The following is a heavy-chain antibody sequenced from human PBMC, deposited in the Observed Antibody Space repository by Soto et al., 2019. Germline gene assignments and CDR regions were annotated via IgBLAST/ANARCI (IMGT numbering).Heavy chain of an antibody. Sequence: QVQLVQSGAEVKKPGSSVKVSCKASGGTFSSYAISWVRQAPGQGLEWMGGIIPIFGTANYAQKFQGRVTIAADESASTADRGGGGLRAGDAAVYCWARGGGAGWFDPWGQGTLVTVSS. V-gene: IGHV1-69*12. CDR3: ARGGGAGWFDP. J-gene: IGHJ5*02. CDR1: GGTFSSYA. D-gene: IGHD3-16*01. CDR2: IIPIFGTA.